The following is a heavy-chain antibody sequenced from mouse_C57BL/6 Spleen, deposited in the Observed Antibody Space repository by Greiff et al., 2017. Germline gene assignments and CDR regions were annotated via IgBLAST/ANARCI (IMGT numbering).Heavy chain of an antibody. CDR3: AKLYDGSSYENWYFDV. V-gene: IGHV1-69*01. CDR2: IDTSGSYT. CDR1: GYTFTSYW. J-gene: IGHJ1*03. D-gene: IGHD1-1*01. Sequence: QVQLQQPGAELVMPGASVKLSCKASGYTFTSYWMHWVKQRPGQGLEWIGEIDTSGSYTNYNQKLKGKSTLTVNKSSSTAYMQHSSLTSEDSAVYYSAKLYDGSSYENWYFDVGGTGTTVTVSS.